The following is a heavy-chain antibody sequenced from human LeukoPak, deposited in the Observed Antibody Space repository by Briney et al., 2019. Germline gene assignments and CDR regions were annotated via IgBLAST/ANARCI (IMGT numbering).Heavy chain of an antibody. D-gene: IGHD6-19*01. CDR2: IYTSGST. J-gene: IGHJ4*02. V-gene: IGHV4-61*02. CDR1: GGSISSGSYY. Sequence: PSETLSLTCTVSGGSISSGSYYWSWIRQPAGKGLEWIGRIYTSGSTNYNPSLKSRVTISVDTSKNQFSLKLSSVTAADAAVYYCARFGRGAVAADYWGQGTLVTVSS. CDR3: ARFGRGAVAADY.